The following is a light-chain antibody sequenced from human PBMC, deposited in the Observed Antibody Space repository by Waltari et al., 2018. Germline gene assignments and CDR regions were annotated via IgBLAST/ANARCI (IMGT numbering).Light chain of an antibody. CDR3: QQYLSTPPT. J-gene: IGKJ1*01. CDR1: QSVLYSSNNKNY. Sequence: DIVMTQSPDSLAVSLGERATINCKSSQSVLYSSNNKNYLAWYQQKPGQPPKLRIYWASTRESGVPDRFSGSGSGTDFTLTISSLQAEDVAVYYCQQYLSTPPTCGQGTKVEIK. CDR2: WAS. V-gene: IGKV4-1*01.